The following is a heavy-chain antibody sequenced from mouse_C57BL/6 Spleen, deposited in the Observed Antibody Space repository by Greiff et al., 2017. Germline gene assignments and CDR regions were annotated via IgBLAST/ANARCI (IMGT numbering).Heavy chain of an antibody. V-gene: IGHV2-9-1*01. CDR1: GFSLTSYA. D-gene: IGHD3-3*01. Sequence: VKLKESGPGLVAPSQSLSITCTVSGFSLTSYAISWVRPPPGKGLEWLGVIWTGGGPNYNSARKSKLSISKYNAKSQVFLKMNSLQTDDTARYYCAREGTGAMDYWGQGTSVTVSS. CDR2: IWTGGGP. CDR3: AREGTGAMDY. J-gene: IGHJ4*01.